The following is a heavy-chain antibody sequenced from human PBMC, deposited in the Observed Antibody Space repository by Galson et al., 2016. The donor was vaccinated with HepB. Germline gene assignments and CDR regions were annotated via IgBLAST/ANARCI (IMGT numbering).Heavy chain of an antibody. V-gene: IGHV4-31*03. CDR3: AGDQTNCGYSTHHNAFDI. Sequence: TLSLTCTVSGGSIRSGPYYWSWIRQHPGKGLECIGYIHYSGSTYYNPSLKSRVSISVDTSENQFSLKLSSVTAADTTIYYCAGDQTNCGYSTHHNAFDIWGQGTMVTVSS. CDR1: GGSIRSGPYY. J-gene: IGHJ3*02. D-gene: IGHD3-3*01. CDR2: IHYSGST.